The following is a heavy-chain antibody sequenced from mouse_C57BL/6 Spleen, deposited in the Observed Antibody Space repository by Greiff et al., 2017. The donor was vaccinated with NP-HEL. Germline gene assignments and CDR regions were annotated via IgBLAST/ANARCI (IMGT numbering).Heavy chain of an antibody. V-gene: IGHV2-2*02. Sequence: QVQLKESGPGLVQPSQSLSITCTVSGFSLTSYGVHWVRQSPGKGLEWLGVIWRGGSTDYNAAFISRLSISKDNSTSQVFFKMNSLQANDTAIYYCARSHYGSSSFAYWGQGTLVTVSA. CDR2: IWRGGST. CDR1: GFSLTSYG. D-gene: IGHD1-1*01. J-gene: IGHJ3*01. CDR3: ARSHYGSSSFAY.